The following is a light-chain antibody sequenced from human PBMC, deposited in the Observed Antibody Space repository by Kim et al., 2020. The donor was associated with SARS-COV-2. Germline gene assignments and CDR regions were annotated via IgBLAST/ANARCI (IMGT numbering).Light chain of an antibody. Sequence: GQSVTIPCTATNGDIGGHNHVSWYQHHPGKAPKLMIYAVTKRPSGVPDRFSGSKSGNTASLTISGLQAEDEADYYCCAYAGSYILLFGGGTQLTVL. CDR1: NGDIGGHNH. J-gene: IGLJ2*01. V-gene: IGLV2-11*01. CDR2: AVT. CDR3: CAYAGSYILL.